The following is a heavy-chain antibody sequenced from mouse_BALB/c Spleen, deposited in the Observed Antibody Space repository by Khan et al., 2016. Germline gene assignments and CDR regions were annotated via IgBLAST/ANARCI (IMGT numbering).Heavy chain of an antibody. CDR3: ARSDYGDKDAMDY. CDR2: ISYSGST. D-gene: IGHD1-1*01. CDR1: GCSITSDYA. J-gene: IGHJ4*01. Sequence: EVELVESGPGLVKPSQSLSLTCTVTGCSITSDYAWNWIRQFPGNRLEWMGYISYSGSTSYNPSLKSRISITRDTSKNQFFLQLNSVTSEDTATYYCARSDYGDKDAMDYWGQGTSVTVSS. V-gene: IGHV3-2*02.